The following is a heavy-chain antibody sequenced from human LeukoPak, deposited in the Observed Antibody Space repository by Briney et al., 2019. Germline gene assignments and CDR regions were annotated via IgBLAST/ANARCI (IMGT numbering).Heavy chain of an antibody. V-gene: IGHV3-43*02. D-gene: IGHD1-14*01. Sequence: PGGSLRLSCAASGFTFDDYAMHWVRQAPGKGLAWVSLITGDGSNTYYAASVKGRFTISRDNSKNTLYLQMNSLRAEDTAIYYCAKRITVVARDAFDFWGQGTMVTVSS. CDR2: ITGDGSNT. CDR1: GFTFDDYA. CDR3: AKRITVVARDAFDF. J-gene: IGHJ3*01.